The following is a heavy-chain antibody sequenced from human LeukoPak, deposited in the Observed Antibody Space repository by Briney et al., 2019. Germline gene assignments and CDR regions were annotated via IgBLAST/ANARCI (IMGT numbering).Heavy chain of an antibody. D-gene: IGHD3-9*01. CDR1: GYTFTGYY. J-gene: IGHJ4*02. V-gene: IGHV1-2*02. Sequence: ASVKVFCKASGYTFTGYYMHWVRQGPGQGLEWMGWINPNTGGTNYAQNFQDRVTMTSDASISTAYMDLSRLTSDDTAVYYCARSQYDVLTGSPDYWGQGTLVTVSS. CDR2: INPNTGGT. CDR3: ARSQYDVLTGSPDY.